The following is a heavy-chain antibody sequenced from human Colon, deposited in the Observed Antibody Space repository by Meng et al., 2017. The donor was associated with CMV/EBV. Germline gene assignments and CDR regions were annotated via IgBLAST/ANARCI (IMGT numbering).Heavy chain of an antibody. CDR1: GFRFDHYA. J-gene: IGHJ4*02. D-gene: IGHD1-26*01. CDR2: ISLNSIG. CDR3: TTDRVGAMFYTNPFDY. V-gene: IGHV3-9*01. Sequence: SLKISCVGSGFRFDHYAMHWVRQVPGKGLEWVSGISLNSIGEYSESVKGRFTISRDNAKNTLFLQMNSLGADDTGVYFCTTDRVGAMFYTNPFDYWGQGTLVTVSS.